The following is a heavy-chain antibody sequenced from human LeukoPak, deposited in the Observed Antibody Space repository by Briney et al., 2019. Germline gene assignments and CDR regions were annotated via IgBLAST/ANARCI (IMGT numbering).Heavy chain of an antibody. Sequence: GAPVKVSCKASGGTFSSYAISWVRQAPGQGLEWMGGIIPIFGTANYAQKFQGRVTMTRNTSISTAYMELSSLRSEDTAVYYCARGSSSSLIDYWGQGTLVTVSS. V-gene: IGHV1-69*05. CDR1: GGTFSSYA. CDR3: ARGSSSSLIDY. CDR2: IIPIFGTA. J-gene: IGHJ4*02. D-gene: IGHD6-6*01.